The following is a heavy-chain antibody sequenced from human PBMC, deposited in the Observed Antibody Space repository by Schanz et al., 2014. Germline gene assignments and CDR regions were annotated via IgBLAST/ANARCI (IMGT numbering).Heavy chain of an antibody. D-gene: IGHD2-2*01. J-gene: IGHJ4*02. V-gene: IGHV3-48*01. CDR2: ISTSSTTR. CDR3: AAHETLSTTACYPS. Sequence: EVQLVESGGGLVQPGGSLRLSCVASGFTFSSFSMNWVRQTPEKGLEWVSYISTSSTTRYYAASLRGRFTISRDDAKNSLYLQMTGLRAEDTAVYYCAAHETLSTTACYPSWGQGTLVAVSS. CDR1: GFTFSSFS.